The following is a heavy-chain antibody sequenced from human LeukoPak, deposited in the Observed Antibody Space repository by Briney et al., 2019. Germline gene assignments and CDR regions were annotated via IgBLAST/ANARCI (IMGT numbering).Heavy chain of an antibody. CDR3: ARDPYNGAYSEGYYYYFMDV. CDR2: ISSSSTYI. Sequence: GGSLRLSCAASGFIFSSYTMNWVRQAPGKGLEWVSSISSSSTYINYADSVKGRFTISRDNAKNSLYLQMNSLRVEDTAVYYCARDPYNGAYSEGYYYYFMDVWGKGTTVTVSS. D-gene: IGHD1-1*01. CDR1: GFIFSSYT. J-gene: IGHJ6*03. V-gene: IGHV3-21*01.